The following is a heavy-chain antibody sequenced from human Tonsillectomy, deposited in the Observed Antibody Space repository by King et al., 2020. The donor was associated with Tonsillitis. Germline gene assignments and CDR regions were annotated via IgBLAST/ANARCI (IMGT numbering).Heavy chain of an antibody. Sequence: VQPVESGGGLVQPGGSLSLSCAASGFTFSAYFMDWVRQTPGKGLEWIGRIRNKPSGYTTEYAASVKGRFSISRDDSRNSLYLQMNSLKSDDTAVYYCTKGDCRGGNCYAGDFWGQGTLVTVSS. V-gene: IGHV3-72*01. CDR1: GFTFSAYF. CDR3: TKGDCRGGNCYAGDF. J-gene: IGHJ4*02. CDR2: IRNKPSGYTT. D-gene: IGHD2-15*01.